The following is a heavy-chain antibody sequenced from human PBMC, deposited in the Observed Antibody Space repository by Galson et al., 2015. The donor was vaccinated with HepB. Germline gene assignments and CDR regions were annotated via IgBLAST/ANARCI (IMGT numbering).Heavy chain of an antibody. V-gene: IGHV5-51*01. D-gene: IGHD5-18*01. CDR3: ARPGADTSMVATGSYEI. J-gene: IGHJ3*02. CDR2: IYPRDSDT. CDR1: GYRFSNFW. Sequence: QSGAEVTKPGDSLTISCQASGYRFSNFWIGWVRQMPGRGLEWMGIIYPRDSDTRYSPSLQGRVTISADTSINTVFLQWSSLKASDTAMYFCARPGADTSMVATGSYEIWGQGTMVTVAS.